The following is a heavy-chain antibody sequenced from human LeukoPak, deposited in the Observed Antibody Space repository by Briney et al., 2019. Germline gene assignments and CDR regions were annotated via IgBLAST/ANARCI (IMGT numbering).Heavy chain of an antibody. Sequence: SETLSLTCTVSGGSISSYYWSWIRQPAGKGLEWIGYIYYSGSTNYNPSLKSRVTISVDTSKNQFSLKLSSVTAADTAVYYCARHDHGSGALFDYWGQGTLVTVSS. D-gene: IGHD2-15*01. V-gene: IGHV4-59*08. CDR1: GGSISSYY. CDR2: IYYSGST. CDR3: ARHDHGSGALFDY. J-gene: IGHJ4*02.